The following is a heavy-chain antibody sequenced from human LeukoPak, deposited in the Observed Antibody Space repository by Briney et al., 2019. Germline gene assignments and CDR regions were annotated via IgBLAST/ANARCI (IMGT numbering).Heavy chain of an antibody. CDR1: GFTFSSHS. V-gene: IGHV3-53*01. J-gene: IGHJ6*02. D-gene: IGHD5-18*01. CDR2: IYSGGTT. Sequence: PGGSLRLSCAASGFTFSSHSMTWVRQAPGKGLEWVSVIYSGGTTNYADSVKGRFTISRDNSKNTVYLQMNSLRAEDTAVYYCARGGYAHYYGMDVWGQGTTVTVSS. CDR3: ARGGYAHYYGMDV.